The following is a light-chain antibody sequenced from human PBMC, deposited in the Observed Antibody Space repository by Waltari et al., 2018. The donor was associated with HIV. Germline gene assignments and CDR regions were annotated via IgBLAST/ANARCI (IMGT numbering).Light chain of an antibody. V-gene: IGLV3-1*01. CDR1: NLGDKY. Sequence: SYELTQPPSVSVSPGQTASITCSGDNLGDKYVSWYKQQAGQAPVLFIFQDSKRPSGIPERFSGSNSGNTATLTISGTQAMDEADYYCQAWDSRTSFGGGTKLTVL. CDR2: QDS. J-gene: IGLJ2*01. CDR3: QAWDSRTS.